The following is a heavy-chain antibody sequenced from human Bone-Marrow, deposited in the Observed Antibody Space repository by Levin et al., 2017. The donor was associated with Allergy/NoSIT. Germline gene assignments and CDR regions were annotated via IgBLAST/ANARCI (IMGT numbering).Heavy chain of an antibody. J-gene: IGHJ4*02. CDR2: INWNGDSK. CDR1: GISIDEFG. D-gene: IGHD5-12*01. CDR3: ARGGYGATTFDH. Sequence: GESLKISCAVSGISIDEFGMSWVRQAPGKGLEWVAGINWNGDSKAYGDSVKDRFTISRDNTKKSLYLQMDSLRADDTAFYHCARGGYGATTFDHWGLGTLVTVSS. V-gene: IGHV3-20*01.